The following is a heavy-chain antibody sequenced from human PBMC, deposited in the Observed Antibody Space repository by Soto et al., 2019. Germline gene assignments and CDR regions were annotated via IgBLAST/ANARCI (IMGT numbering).Heavy chain of an antibody. CDR3: ARDSYGSWIYYSSGGY. CDR2: ISAYNGNT. J-gene: IGHJ4*01. Sequence: ASLKVCCKASGYTFTSAGISWVRQAPGQGLEWMGWISAYNGNTNYAQKLQGRVTMTTDTSTSTAYMELRRLRSDDTAVYYCARDSYGSWIYYSSGGYCGHLXLVTVPS. V-gene: IGHV1-18*01. D-gene: IGHD3-10*01. CDR1: GYTFTSAG.